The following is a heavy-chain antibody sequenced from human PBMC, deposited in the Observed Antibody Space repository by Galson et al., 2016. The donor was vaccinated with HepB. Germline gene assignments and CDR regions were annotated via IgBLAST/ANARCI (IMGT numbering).Heavy chain of an antibody. CDR2: ISAFNGNT. CDR1: NFTFTKFG. V-gene: IGHV1-18*01. D-gene: IGHD3-3*01. Sequence: SVKVSCKASNFTFTKFGINWVRQAPGQGLEWMGWISAFNGNTKYAQTLQDRVTVTTDTSTNTAYMDMRRLRSDDTAIYYCARDSAPYYDLCSENGGTFEIWGQGTKVTVSS. J-gene: IGHJ3*02. CDR3: ARDSAPYYDLCSENGGTFEI.